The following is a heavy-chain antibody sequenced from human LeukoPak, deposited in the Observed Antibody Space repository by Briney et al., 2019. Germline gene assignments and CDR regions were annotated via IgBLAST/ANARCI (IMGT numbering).Heavy chain of an antibody. D-gene: IGHD1-26*01. CDR3: AKDREAGRHYYFDY. V-gene: IGHV3-23*01. CDR1: GFTFSNSA. CDR2: VSSSGGST. J-gene: IGHJ4*02. Sequence: GGSLRLSCAASGFTFSNSAMTWVRQAPGEGLEWVSTVSSSGGSTYYADSVKGRFTLSRDNSKNMLYLQMNSLRAEDTAVYYCAKDREAGRHYYFDYWGQGTLVTVSS.